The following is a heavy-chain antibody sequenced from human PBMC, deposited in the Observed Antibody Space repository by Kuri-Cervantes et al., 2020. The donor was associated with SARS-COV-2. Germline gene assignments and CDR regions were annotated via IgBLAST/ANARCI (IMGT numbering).Heavy chain of an antibody. Sequence: LETLSLTCTVSGGSISSYYRSWIRQPPGKGLEWIGYIYYSGSTNYNPSLKSRVTISVDTSKNQFSLKLSSVTAADTAVYYCARANYYYDSSGWGCYFDYWGQGTLVTVSS. CDR2: IYYSGST. V-gene: IGHV4-59*01. D-gene: IGHD3-22*01. J-gene: IGHJ4*02. CDR3: ARANYYYDSSGWGCYFDY. CDR1: GGSISSYY.